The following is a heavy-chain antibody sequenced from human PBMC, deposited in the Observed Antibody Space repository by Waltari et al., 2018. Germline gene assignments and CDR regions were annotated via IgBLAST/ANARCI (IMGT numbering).Heavy chain of an antibody. D-gene: IGHD6-6*01. CDR3: AREISSRAAPIADAFDI. CDR1: GYTFTSYG. Sequence: KASGYTFTSYGISWVRQAPGQGLEWMGWISAYNGNTNYAQKLQGRVTMTTDTSTSTAYMELRSLRSDDTAVYYCAREISSRAAPIADAFDIWGQGTMVTVSS. CDR2: ISAYNGNT. V-gene: IGHV1-18*01. J-gene: IGHJ3*02.